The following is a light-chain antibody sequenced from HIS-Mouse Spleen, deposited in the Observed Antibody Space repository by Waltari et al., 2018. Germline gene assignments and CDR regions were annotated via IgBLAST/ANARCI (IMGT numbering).Light chain of an antibody. V-gene: IGLV3-10*01. J-gene: IGLJ2*01. Sequence: SYELTQPPSVSVSPGQTARITCSGEPLPKKYAYWYQQKAGQATVRVIYEDSKRPSGIPERFSGSSSGTIATLTISGAQVEDEADYYCYSTDSSGNHRVFGGGTKLTVL. CDR1: PLPKKY. CDR2: EDS. CDR3: YSTDSSGNHRV.